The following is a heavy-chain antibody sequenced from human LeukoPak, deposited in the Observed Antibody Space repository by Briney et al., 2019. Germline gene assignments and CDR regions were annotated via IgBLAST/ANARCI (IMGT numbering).Heavy chain of an antibody. CDR1: GYTFNSYA. J-gene: IGHJ6*02. V-gene: IGHV7-4-1*02. CDR3: ARARYCIGSTCPAGYYGMDV. CDR2: INTNTGNP. D-gene: IGHD2-15*01. Sequence: GASVKVSCKASGYTFNSYALDWVRQAPGQGLEWMGWINTNTGNPTYAQGFTGRFVFSLDTSVSTAYLEISSLNAEDTAVYYCARARYCIGSTCPAGYYGMDVWGQGTTVTVSS.